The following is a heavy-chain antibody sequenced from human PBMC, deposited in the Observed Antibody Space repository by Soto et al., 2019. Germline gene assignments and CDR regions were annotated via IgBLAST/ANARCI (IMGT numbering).Heavy chain of an antibody. CDR1: GFTFDDYA. J-gene: IGHJ6*03. CDR2: ISWNSGSI. V-gene: IGHV3-9*01. CDR3: AKVGELYYMDV. D-gene: IGHD1-26*01. Sequence: VQLVESGGGLVQPGRPLRLSCAASGFTFDDYAMHWVRQAPGKGLEWVSGISWNSGSIGYADSVKGRFTISRDNAKNSLYLQMNSLRAEDTALYYCAKVGELYYMDVWGKGTTVTVSS.